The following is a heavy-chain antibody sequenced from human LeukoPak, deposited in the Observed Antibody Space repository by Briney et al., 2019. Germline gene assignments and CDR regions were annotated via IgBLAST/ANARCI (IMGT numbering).Heavy chain of an antibody. CDR2: TRKKAQSYTT. D-gene: IGHD6-13*01. V-gene: IGHV3-72*01. CDR3: ARVYSTSWSGSYFDC. Sequence: GGSLRLSCAASGFTFSDHYMDWVRQAPGKGLEWVGRTRKKAQSYTTEYAASVQGRFTISRDDSENSLYLQMNSLKTEDTAVYYCARVYSTSWSGSYFDCWGQGALVTVSS. J-gene: IGHJ4*02. CDR1: GFTFSDHY.